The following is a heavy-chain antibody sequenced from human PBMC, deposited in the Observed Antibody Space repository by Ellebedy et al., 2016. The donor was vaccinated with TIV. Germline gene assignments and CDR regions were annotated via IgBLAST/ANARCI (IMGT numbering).Heavy chain of an antibody. D-gene: IGHD3-16*01. V-gene: IGHV3-9*01. CDR3: VKDIAAHVRRINFVGEIKNAIDV. Sequence: SLKISXSASGFKFDDFAMHWVRQFPGKGLEWVSGLNWDSDNIAYAESVKGRFTISRDNAKNSLYLQMNSLRPDDTALYYCVKDIAAHVRRINFVGEIKNAIDVWGQGTMVTVSS. CDR2: LNWDSDNI. CDR1: GFKFDDFA. J-gene: IGHJ3*01.